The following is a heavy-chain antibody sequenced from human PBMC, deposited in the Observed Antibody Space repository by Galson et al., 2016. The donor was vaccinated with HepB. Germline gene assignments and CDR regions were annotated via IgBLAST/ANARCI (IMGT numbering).Heavy chain of an antibody. CDR1: GGSIRSYY. CDR3: ARPLIGTRGAFDI. V-gene: IGHV4-4*07. Sequence: SETLSLTCTVSGGSIRSYYWSWIRQPAGKGLEWIGRVYTSGNTNYNPSLKSRISMSVDTSKNQFSLKLYSVTAADTAVYYCARPLIGTRGAFDIWGRGTMVTVSS. J-gene: IGHJ3*02. D-gene: IGHD2-2*01. CDR2: VYTSGNT.